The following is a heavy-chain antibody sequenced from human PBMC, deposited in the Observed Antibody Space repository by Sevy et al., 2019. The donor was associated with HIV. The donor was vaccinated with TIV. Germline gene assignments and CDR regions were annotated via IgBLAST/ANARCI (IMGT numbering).Heavy chain of an antibody. CDR1: GFTFSSYG. D-gene: IGHD1-26*01. V-gene: IGHV3-33*01. J-gene: IGHJ3*02. Sequence: GGCLRLSCAASGFTFSSYGMHWVRQAPGKGLEWVALIWFDGSNKYYADSVKGRFTISRDNSKNTLYLQMNSLRAEDTAVFYCATDPELLGALDIWGQGTLVTVSS. CDR3: ATDPELLGALDI. CDR2: IWFDGSNK.